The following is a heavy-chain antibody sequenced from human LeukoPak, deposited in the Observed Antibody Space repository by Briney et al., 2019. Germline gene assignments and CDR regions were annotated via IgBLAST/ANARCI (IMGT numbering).Heavy chain of an antibody. Sequence: PSETLSLTCTVSGGSISSSSYYWGWIRQPPGKGLEWIGSIYYSGSTYYNPSLKSRVTISVDTSKNQFSLKLSSVTAADTAVYYCASPHYGSGRYYENWFDPWGQGTLVTVSS. CDR2: IYYSGST. J-gene: IGHJ5*02. V-gene: IGHV4-39*01. CDR1: GGSISSSSYY. D-gene: IGHD3-10*01. CDR3: ASPHYGSGRYYENWFDP.